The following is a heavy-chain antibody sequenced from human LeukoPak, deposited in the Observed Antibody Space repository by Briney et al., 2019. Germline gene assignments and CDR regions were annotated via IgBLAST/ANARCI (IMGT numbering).Heavy chain of an antibody. J-gene: IGHJ4*02. CDR2: ISGSGSST. Sequence: GGSLRLSCAASGFTFSSYAMSWVRQAPGKGLEWVSAISGSGSSTYYADSVRGRFTISRDNSKNMLYLQMNSLRADDTAVYYCAQISVDTSRGRWSDFDSWGQGILVTVSS. D-gene: IGHD5-18*01. CDR1: GFTFSSYA. CDR3: AQISVDTSRGRWSDFDS. V-gene: IGHV3-23*01.